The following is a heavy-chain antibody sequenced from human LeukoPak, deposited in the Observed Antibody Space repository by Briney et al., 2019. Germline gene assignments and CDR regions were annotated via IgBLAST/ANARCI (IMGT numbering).Heavy chain of an antibody. D-gene: IGHD3-16*02. CDR3: ARGSDYVWGSYRYFLLDY. V-gene: IGHV1-69*13. Sequence: GASVKVSCKASGGTFSSYAISWVRQAPGQGLEWMGGIIPIFGTANYAQKFQGRVTITADESTSTAYMELSSLRSEDTAVYYCARGSDYVWGSYRYFLLDYLGQGTLVTVSS. J-gene: IGHJ4*02. CDR2: IIPIFGTA. CDR1: GGTFSSYA.